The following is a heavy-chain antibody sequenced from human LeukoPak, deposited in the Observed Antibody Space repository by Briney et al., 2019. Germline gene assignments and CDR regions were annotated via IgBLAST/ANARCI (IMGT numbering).Heavy chain of an antibody. CDR3: ARHHYSILGYYYGMDV. V-gene: IGHV4-59*08. Sequence: SETLSLTCTVAGGSISYYYWTWIRQPPGKGLEWIGYIYYSGGTNYNPSLKSRVTISVDTSKNQFSLNLTSVTAADTAVYYCARHHYSILGYYYGMDVWGQGTTVTVSS. CDR1: GGSISYYY. CDR2: IYYSGGT. J-gene: IGHJ6*02. D-gene: IGHD4-11*01.